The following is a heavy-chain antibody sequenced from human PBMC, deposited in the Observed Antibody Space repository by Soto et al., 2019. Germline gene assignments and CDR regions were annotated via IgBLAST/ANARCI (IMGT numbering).Heavy chain of an antibody. J-gene: IGHJ2*01. V-gene: IGHV1-2*04. CDR2: INPKSGGT. CDR3: ARGSSSGWLYWYFDL. Sequence: QVQLVQSGAEVKKPGASVKVSCKASGYTFTGYYIHWVRQAPGQGLEWMGWINPKSGGTNYAQKFQGWVTMTRDMSISTAYMELSRLTSDDTAVYYCARGSSSGWLYWYFDLWGRGTLVTVSS. CDR1: GYTFTGYY. D-gene: IGHD6-19*01.